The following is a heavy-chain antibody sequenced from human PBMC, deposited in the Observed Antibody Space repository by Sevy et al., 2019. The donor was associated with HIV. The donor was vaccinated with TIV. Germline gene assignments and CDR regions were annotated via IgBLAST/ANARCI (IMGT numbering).Heavy chain of an antibody. J-gene: IGHJ6*02. CDR1: GFTFSSYG. CDR3: AKSPQAGFYYGMDV. CDR2: ISYDGSNK. V-gene: IGHV3-30*18. Sequence: GGSLRLSCAASGFTFSSYGMHWVRQAPGKGLEWVAVISYDGSNKYYADSVKGRFTLSRDNSKNTLYLQMNSLRAEDTAVYSCAKSPQAGFYYGMDVWGQGTTVTVSS.